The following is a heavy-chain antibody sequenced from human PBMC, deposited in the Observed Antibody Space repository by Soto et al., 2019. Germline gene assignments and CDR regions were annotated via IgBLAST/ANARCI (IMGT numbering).Heavy chain of an antibody. Sequence: LGESLKISCKGSGYSFTGYWISWVRQMPGKGLEWMGRIDPSDSYTNYSPSFQGHVTISADKSISTAYLQWSSLKASDTAMYYCARHGDYDYYGMDVWGQGTTVTVSS. D-gene: IGHD4-17*01. CDR3: ARHGDYDYYGMDV. J-gene: IGHJ6*02. CDR2: IDPSDSYT. CDR1: GYSFTGYW. V-gene: IGHV5-10-1*01.